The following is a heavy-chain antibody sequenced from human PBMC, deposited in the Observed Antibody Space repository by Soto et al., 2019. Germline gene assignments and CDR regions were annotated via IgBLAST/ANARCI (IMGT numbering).Heavy chain of an antibody. CDR1: GGSISSYY. CDR3: AREGVSSSWYYYYGMDV. J-gene: IGHJ6*02. CDR2: ISYSGST. D-gene: IGHD6-13*01. Sequence: QVQLQESGPGLVKPSETLSLTCTVSGGSISSYYWSWIRQPPGKGLEWIGYISYSGSTNYNSSLKSRVTISVDTSKNQFSLKLSSVTAVDTAVYYCAREGVSSSWYYYYGMDVWGQGTTVTVSS. V-gene: IGHV4-59*01.